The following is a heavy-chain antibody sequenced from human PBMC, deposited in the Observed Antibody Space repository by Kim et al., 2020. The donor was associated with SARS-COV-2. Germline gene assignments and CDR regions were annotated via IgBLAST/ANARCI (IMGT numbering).Heavy chain of an antibody. Sequence: GGSLRLSCAASGFTFSSYSMNWVRQAPGKGLEWVSSISSSSSYIYYADSVKGRFTISRDNAKNSLYLQMNSLRAEDTAVYYCATFRHSSGYYGFDYWCQGTLVTVSS. CDR3: ATFRHSSGYYGFDY. V-gene: IGHV3-21*01. D-gene: IGHD3-22*01. CDR2: ISSSSSYI. J-gene: IGHJ4*02. CDR1: GFTFSSYS.